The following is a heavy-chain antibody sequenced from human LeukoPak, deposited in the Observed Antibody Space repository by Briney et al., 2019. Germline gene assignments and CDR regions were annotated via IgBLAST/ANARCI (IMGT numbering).Heavy chain of an antibody. CDR2: ISSGSII. Sequence: GGSLRLSCAASGFTFSSYAMNWVRQAPGKGLEWVSYISSGSIIYYSDSVKGRFTISRDNAKNSLYLQMNSLRAEDTAVYYCAKDLNYDFWSGLGNWGQGTLVTVSS. CDR1: GFTFSSYA. CDR3: AKDLNYDFWSGLGN. J-gene: IGHJ4*02. V-gene: IGHV3-48*03. D-gene: IGHD3-3*01.